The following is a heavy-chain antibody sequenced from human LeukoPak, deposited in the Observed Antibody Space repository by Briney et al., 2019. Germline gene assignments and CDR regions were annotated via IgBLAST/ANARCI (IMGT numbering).Heavy chain of an antibody. D-gene: IGHD3-22*01. CDR2: ISGSGGST. CDR1: GFTFSSYA. Sequence: GGSLRLSCAASGFTFSSYAMSWVRQAPGKGLEWVSAISGSGGSTYYADSVKGRFTISRDNSKNTLYLQMNSLRAEDTAVYYCAKQKGAYGSSGYYYGARAFDIWGQGTMVTVSS. CDR3: AKQKGAYGSSGYYYGARAFDI. J-gene: IGHJ3*02. V-gene: IGHV3-23*01.